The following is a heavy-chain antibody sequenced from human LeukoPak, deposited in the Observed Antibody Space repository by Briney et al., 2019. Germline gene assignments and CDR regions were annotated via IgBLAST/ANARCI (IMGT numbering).Heavy chain of an antibody. V-gene: IGHV3-7*04. CDR3: ARDSGLRAFDL. D-gene: IGHD3-10*01. Sequence: GGSLRLSCAASGFPFSVYRMSWVRQAPGKGLEWVANIKQDESARYYVDSVRGRFTNSRDNAKSSVSLQMNSLRVDDTAVYYCARDSGLRAFDLWGRGTLVTVSS. CDR1: GFPFSVYR. J-gene: IGHJ2*01. CDR2: IKQDESAR.